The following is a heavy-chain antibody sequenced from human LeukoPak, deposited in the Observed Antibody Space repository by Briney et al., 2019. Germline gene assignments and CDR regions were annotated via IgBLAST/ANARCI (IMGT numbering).Heavy chain of an antibody. CDR3: ARRGYTSGRYFFDY. V-gene: IGHV4-59*08. CDR1: GASISRYY. D-gene: IGHD6-19*01. J-gene: IGHJ4*02. CDR2: IHYSGST. Sequence: PSETLSLTCTVSGASISRYYWSWIRQPPGKGLEWIGYIHYSGSTNYNPSLKSRVTVSIDMSKNQFSLRLTSVTAADTAVYYCARRGYTSGRYFFDYWGQGSLVTVSS.